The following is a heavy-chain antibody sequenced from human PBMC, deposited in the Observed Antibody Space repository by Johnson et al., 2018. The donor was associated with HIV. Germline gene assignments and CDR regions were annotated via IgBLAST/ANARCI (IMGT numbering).Heavy chain of an antibody. D-gene: IGHD3-10*01. CDR1: GFTVSRNY. J-gene: IGHJ3*02. Sequence: EVQLVESGGGLVQPGGSLRLSCAASGFTVSRNYMNWVRQAPGKGLEWVSVIYSGGSTYYADSVKGRFTISRDSSENTLYLQMNSLRAEDTAMYYCARSPGEADAFDIWGQGTMVTVSS. CDR3: ARSPGEADAFDI. V-gene: IGHV3-66*02. CDR2: IYSGGST.